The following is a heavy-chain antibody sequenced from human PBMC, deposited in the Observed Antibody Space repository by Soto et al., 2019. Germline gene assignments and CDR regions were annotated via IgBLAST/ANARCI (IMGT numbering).Heavy chain of an antibody. D-gene: IGHD2-2*02. CDR3: ARDDGLHTVDY. Sequence: EVQLVESGGGLVQPGGSLRLSCAASGFTFRNYWMSWVRQAPGRGLEWVANIKPDGNEEYYVDSVEGRFTISRDNAKNSLYLQMNSLRAEDTALYYCARDDGLHTVDYWGQGALVTVSS. J-gene: IGHJ4*02. CDR1: GFTFRNYW. V-gene: IGHV3-7*01. CDR2: IKPDGNEE.